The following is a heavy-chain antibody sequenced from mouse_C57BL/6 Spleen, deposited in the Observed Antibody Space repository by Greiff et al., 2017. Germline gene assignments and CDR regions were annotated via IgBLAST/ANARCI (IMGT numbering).Heavy chain of an antibody. V-gene: IGHV3-6*01. CDR2: ISYAGSN. J-gene: IGHJ1*03. D-gene: IGHD2-3*01. CDR1: GYSITSGYY. CDR3: VRSYDGYNDWYFDV. Sequence: EVQLVESGPGLVKPSQSLSLTCSVTGYSITSGYYCNWIRQFPGNKLEWMGYISYAGSNNYNPSPKNRISITRDTSKNQFFLKLNSVTTEDTATYYCVRSYDGYNDWYFDVWGTGTTVTVSS.